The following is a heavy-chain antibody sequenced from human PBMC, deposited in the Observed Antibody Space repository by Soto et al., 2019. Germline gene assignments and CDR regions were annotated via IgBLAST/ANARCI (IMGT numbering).Heavy chain of an antibody. D-gene: IGHD3-9*01. Sequence: GGSLRLSCAASGFTFSSYAMSWVRQAPGKGLEWVSAISGSGGSTYYADSVKGRLSSSIDNSKNTLYLQMNSLRAEDTAVYYGSKDLGEANYDILTGYYMFDYWGQGTLVTVSS. J-gene: IGHJ4*02. V-gene: IGHV3-23*01. CDR3: SKDLGEANYDILTGYYMFDY. CDR1: GFTFSSYA. CDR2: ISGSGGST.